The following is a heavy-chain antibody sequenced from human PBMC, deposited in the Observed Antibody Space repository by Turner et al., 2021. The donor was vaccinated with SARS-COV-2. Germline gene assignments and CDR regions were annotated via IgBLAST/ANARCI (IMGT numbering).Heavy chain of an antibody. V-gene: IGHV3-30*18. CDR3: AKGASQHFDY. Sequence: QVQLVESGGGVVQPGRSLRLSCAASGFTFSSYGMPWVRQAPGKGLEWVAVISYDGSNKYYADSVKGRFTISRDNSKNTLYLQMNSLRAEDTAVYYCAKGASQHFDYWGQGTLVTVSS. CDR1: GFTFSSYG. J-gene: IGHJ4*02. CDR2: ISYDGSNK. D-gene: IGHD5-18*01.